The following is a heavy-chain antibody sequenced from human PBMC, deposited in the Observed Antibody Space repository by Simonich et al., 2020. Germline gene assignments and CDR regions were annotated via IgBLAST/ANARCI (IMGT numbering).Heavy chain of an antibody. CDR1: GFTVSSNY. CDR2: IYSGGRT. Sequence: EVQLVESGGGLIQPGGSLRLSCAASGFTVSSNYMSWVRQAPGRGLEWVSVIYSGGRTSYADSVKGRFTISRDNYKNTLYLQINSLRAEDTAVYYCARWTATGYYFDYWGQGTLVTVSS. J-gene: IGHJ4*02. CDR3: ARWTATGYYFDY. D-gene: IGHD1-1*01. V-gene: IGHV3-53*01.